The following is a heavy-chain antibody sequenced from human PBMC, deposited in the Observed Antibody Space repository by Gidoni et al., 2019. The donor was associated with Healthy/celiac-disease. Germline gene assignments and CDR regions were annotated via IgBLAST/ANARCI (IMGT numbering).Heavy chain of an antibody. D-gene: IGHD2-2*01. J-gene: IGHJ3*02. CDR2: ISYDGSNK. V-gene: IGHV3-30*03. CDR3: ARWDTMPYAFDI. CDR1: AFTFSSYG. Sequence: QVQLVESGGGVVQPGRSLRLSCAASAFTFSSYGMHWVRQAPGKGLEWVAVISYDGSNKYYADSVKGRFTISRDNSKNTLYLQMNSLRAEDTAVYYCARWDTMPYAFDIWGQGTMVTVSS.